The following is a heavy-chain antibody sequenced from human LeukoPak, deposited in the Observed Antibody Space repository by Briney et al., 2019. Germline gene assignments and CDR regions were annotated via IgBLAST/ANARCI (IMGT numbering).Heavy chain of an antibody. V-gene: IGHV3-23*01. Sequence: GGSLRLSCAASGFTFSSYAMSWVRQAPGKGLEWVSAISGSGGSTYYADSVKGRFTISRDNSKNTLYLQMNSLRAEYTAVYYCAKPQVVTAIPGWFDPWGQGTLVTVSS. J-gene: IGHJ5*02. CDR2: ISGSGGST. CDR1: GFTFSSYA. D-gene: IGHD2-21*02. CDR3: AKPQVVTAIPGWFDP.